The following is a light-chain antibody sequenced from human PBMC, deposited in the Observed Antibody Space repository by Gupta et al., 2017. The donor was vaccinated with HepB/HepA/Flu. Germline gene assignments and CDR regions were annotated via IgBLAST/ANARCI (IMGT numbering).Light chain of an antibody. CDR3: AAWDDSLSGWV. J-gene: IGLJ3*02. CDR1: SSNIGSNY. Sequence: QPVLTQPLSASGTPGQRVTISCSGSSSNIGSNYVYWYQKLPGTAPKLLIYRNNQRPSGVPDRFAGSKSGTSASLAISGLRSEDEADYYCAAWDDSLSGWVFGGGTKLTVL. V-gene: IGLV1-47*01. CDR2: RNN.